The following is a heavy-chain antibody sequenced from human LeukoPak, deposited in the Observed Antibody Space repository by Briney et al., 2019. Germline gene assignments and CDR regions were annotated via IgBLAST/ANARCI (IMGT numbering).Heavy chain of an antibody. CDR3: ARDLGYCPTTGCYQSRFDP. D-gene: IGHD2-2*01. CDR1: GGSISSYY. V-gene: IGHV4-4*07. Sequence: LETLSLTCTVSGGSISSYYWSWIRQPAGKGLEWIGRIYTSGSTNYNPSLKSRVTMSVDTSKNQFSLKLSSVIAADTAVYYCARDLGYCPTTGCYQSRFDPWGQGTLVTVSS. CDR2: IYTSGST. J-gene: IGHJ5*02.